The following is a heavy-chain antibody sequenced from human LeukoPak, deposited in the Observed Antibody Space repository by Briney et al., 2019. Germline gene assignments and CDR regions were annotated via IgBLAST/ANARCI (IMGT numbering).Heavy chain of an antibody. CDR3: ARGYNTRWYSARMDV. Sequence: PGGSLRLSCAASGFTFSSYEMNWVRQAPGKGLEWISYIGGSGSTIYYADPVKGRFTISRDNAKNTVDLQMKSLRAEDTAVYYCARGYNTRWYSARMDVWGKGTTDTVSS. J-gene: IGHJ6*04. D-gene: IGHD6-13*01. CDR2: IGGSGSTI. V-gene: IGHV3-48*03. CDR1: GFTFSSYE.